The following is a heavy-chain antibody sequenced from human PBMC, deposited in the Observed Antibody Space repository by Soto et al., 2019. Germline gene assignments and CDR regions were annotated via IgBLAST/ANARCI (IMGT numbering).Heavy chain of an antibody. Sequence: PGESLTISCQGSGYSFARHWVAWVLQMPEKGLEWIGTIYPGDSDTKYSSAFRGHVTISADTSVSTAYLQWRSLEATDSAIYYCARYSGSYRHYLDFWGQGTMVTVSS. CDR3: ARYSGSYRHYLDF. V-gene: IGHV5-51*01. J-gene: IGHJ4*02. CDR2: IYPGDSDT. D-gene: IGHD1-26*01. CDR1: GYSFARHW.